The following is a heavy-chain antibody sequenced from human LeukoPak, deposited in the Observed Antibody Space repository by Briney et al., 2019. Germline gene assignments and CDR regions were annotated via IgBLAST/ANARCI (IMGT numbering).Heavy chain of an antibody. Sequence: GASVKVSCKASGYTFTSYDIDWVRQATGQGLEWMGWMNPNSGNTGYAQKFQGRVTMTRNTSISTAYMELSSLRSEDTAVYYCARRTITMVRGVDNWFDPWGQGTLVTVSS. CDR2: MNPNSGNT. D-gene: IGHD3-10*01. CDR3: ARRTITMVRGVDNWFDP. CDR1: GYTFTSYD. V-gene: IGHV1-8*01. J-gene: IGHJ5*02.